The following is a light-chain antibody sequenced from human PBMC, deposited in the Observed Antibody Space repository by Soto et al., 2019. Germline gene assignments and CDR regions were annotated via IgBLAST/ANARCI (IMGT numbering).Light chain of an antibody. CDR2: QVS. J-gene: IGLJ1*01. Sequence: QSVLTQPASVSGSPGQSITISCTGSISDVGSYDLVSWYQQHPGKAPKLMIYQVSRRPSGVSNRFSGSKSGNTASLTVSGLQAEDEADYYCSSYAGSNNYVFGTGTKVTVL. CDR3: SSYAGSNNYV. CDR1: ISDVGSYDL. V-gene: IGLV2-14*02.